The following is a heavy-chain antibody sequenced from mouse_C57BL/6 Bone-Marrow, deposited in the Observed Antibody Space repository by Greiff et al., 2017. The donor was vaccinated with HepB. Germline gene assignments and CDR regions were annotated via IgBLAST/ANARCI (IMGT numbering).Heavy chain of an antibody. CDR1: GYTFTSYW. CDR3: ARRLFITTGLYY. D-gene: IGHD1-1*01. CDR2: IYPGSGST. V-gene: IGHV1-55*01. Sequence: VQLQQPGAELVKPGASVKMSCKASGYTFTSYWITWVKQRPGQGLEWIGDIYPGSGSTNYNEKFKSKATLTVDTSSSTAYMQLSSLTSEDSAVYYCARRLFITTGLYYWSQGTTLTVSS. J-gene: IGHJ2*01.